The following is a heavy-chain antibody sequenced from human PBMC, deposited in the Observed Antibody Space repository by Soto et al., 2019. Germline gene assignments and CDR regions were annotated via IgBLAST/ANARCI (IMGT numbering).Heavy chain of an antibody. Sequence: VSGPTLVNPTQTLTLTCTFSGFSLSTSGVGVGWIRQPPGKALEWLALIYWDDDNRYSPSLKSRLTITKDTSKNQVVLTMTNMDPVDTASYYCVHSLYSGYGQQLDFRGQGTPVTVSS. J-gene: IGHJ4*01. D-gene: IGHD5-12*01. CDR1: GFSLSTSGVG. CDR2: IYWDDDN. V-gene: IGHV2-5*02. CDR3: VHSLYSGYGQQLDF.